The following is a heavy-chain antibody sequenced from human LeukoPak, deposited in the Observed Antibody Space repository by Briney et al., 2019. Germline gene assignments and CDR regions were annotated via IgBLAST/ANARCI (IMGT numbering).Heavy chain of an antibody. V-gene: IGHV1-18*01. J-gene: IGHJ6*03. CDR2: ISAYNGNT. D-gene: IGHD6-19*01. Sequence: EASVKVSCKSSGVTFNSYGIHWVRQAPGQGLEWMGLISAYNGNTNYAQKLQGRVTMTTATSTSTAYMELRSLRSDDTAVYYCARSGVLSGWYWSYYYYMDVWGKGTTVTVSS. CDR3: ARSGVLSGWYWSYYYYMDV. CDR1: GVTFNSYG.